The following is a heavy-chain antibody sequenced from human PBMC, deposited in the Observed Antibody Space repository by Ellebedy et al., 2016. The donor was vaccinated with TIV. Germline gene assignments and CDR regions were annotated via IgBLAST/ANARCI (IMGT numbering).Heavy chain of an antibody. V-gene: IGHV4-39*01. CDR3: ARRLYYDSSGFFDY. CDR1: GGSIKSSSYY. D-gene: IGHD3-22*01. J-gene: IGHJ4*02. CDR2: TYYSGST. Sequence: SETLSLTCTVSGGSIKSSSYYWGWIRQPPGKGLEWIGSTYYSGSTYYNPSLKSRVTISVDTPKNQFSLKLSSVTAADTAMYYCARRLYYDSSGFFDYWGQGTLVTVSS.